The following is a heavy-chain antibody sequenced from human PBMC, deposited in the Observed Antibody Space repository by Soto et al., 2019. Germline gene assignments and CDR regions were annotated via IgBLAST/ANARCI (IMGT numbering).Heavy chain of an antibody. CDR1: GGTFSNYA. V-gene: IGHV1-69*12. J-gene: IGHJ2*01. CDR3: AQPLGSAVAGPGRFDL. CDR2: ITPFFGTA. D-gene: IGHD6-19*01. Sequence: QVQLVQSGAEVKKPGSSVKVSCKASGGTFSNYAISWVRQAPGQGLEWMGGITPFFGTANYAQKFQGRVTITADESMSTAYMELSRLRSGDTAVYYCAQPLGSAVAGPGRFDLWGRGTLVTVSS.